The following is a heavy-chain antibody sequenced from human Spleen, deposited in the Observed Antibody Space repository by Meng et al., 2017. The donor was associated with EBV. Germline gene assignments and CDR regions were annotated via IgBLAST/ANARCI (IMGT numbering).Heavy chain of an antibody. CDR3: ARGHLFHEEY. CDR1: GASFSNFC. CDR2: INHTGST. J-gene: IGHJ4*02. V-gene: IGHV4-34*01. D-gene: IGHD3-3*02. Sequence: LQQWWAGLLKPSESLSLPCAVYGASFSNFCLRWPRQPPGKGLEWIGDINHTGSTNYHPSLKNRVTISVDTSKNQFSLKLNSVTAADTSVYFCARGHLFHEEYWGQGTLVTVSS.